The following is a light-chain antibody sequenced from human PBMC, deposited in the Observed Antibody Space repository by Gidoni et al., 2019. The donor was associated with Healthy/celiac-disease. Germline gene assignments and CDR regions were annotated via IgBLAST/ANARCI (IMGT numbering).Light chain of an antibody. CDR2: GNI. CDR3: QSYDSSLSGFVV. J-gene: IGLJ2*01. CDR1: SSTIGAGYD. Sequence: QSVLPQPPSVSGAPGQRVTISCTGSSSTIGAGYDVHWYQHLPGTAPKLLIYGNIKRPAGVPDRFSGSKSGTAASLAITGLQAEDEADYYCQSYDSSLSGFVVFGGGTKLTVL. V-gene: IGLV1-40*01.